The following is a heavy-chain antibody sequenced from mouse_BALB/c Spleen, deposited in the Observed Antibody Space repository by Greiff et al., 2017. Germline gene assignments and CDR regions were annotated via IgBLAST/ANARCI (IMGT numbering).Heavy chain of an antibody. V-gene: IGHV3-2*02. CDR2: ISYSGST. D-gene: IGHD3-3*01. CDR3: AREAGTYYAMDY. J-gene: IGHJ4*01. Sequence: EVQLQQSGPGLVKPSQSLSLTCTVTGYSITSDYAWNWIRQFPGNKLEWMGYISYSGSTSYNPSLKSRISITRDTSKNQFFLQLNSVTTEDTATYYCAREAGTYYAMDYWGQGTSVTVSS. CDR1: GYSITSDYA.